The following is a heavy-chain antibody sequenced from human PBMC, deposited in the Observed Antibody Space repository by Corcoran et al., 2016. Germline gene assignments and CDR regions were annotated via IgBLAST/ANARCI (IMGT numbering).Heavy chain of an antibody. Sequence: EVQLVESGGGLVQPGGSLRLSCAASGFTFRSYWMHWVRQAPGKGPVWVSRINSDGSSTSYADSVKGRVTIARDNAKNTLYLQMNSRRAEDTAVYYCAREGYYGSGSPGYYYYYYGMDVWGHGPTVTVSS. V-gene: IGHV3-74*01. CDR1: GFTFRSYW. D-gene: IGHD3-10*01. J-gene: IGHJ6*02. CDR3: AREGYYGSGSPGYYYYYYGMDV. CDR2: INSDGSST.